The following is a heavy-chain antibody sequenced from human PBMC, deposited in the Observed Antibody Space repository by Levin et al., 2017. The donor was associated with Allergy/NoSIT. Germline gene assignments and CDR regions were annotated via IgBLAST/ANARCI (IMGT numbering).Heavy chain of an antibody. CDR3: ARYSYDSSGYSPYYYYGMDV. V-gene: IGHV1-18*01. J-gene: IGHJ6*02. CDR2: ISAYNGKT. CDR1: GYTYPRYG. D-gene: IGHD3-22*01. Sequence: ASVKVSCKASGYTYPRYGISWVRQAPGQGLEWMGWISAYNGKTNYAQKFQGRVTMTTDTSTSTAYMELRSLRSDDSAVYYCARYSYDSSGYSPYYYYGMDVWGQGTTVTVSS.